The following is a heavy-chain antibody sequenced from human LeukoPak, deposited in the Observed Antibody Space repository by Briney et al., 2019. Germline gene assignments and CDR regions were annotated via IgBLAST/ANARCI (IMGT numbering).Heavy chain of an antibody. CDR3: ARSTGTTFGLSDY. Sequence: ASVKVSCEASGYTFTGYYMHWVRQAPGQGLEWMGWINPNSGGTNYAQKFHGRVTMTRGTSTSTAYMELSRLRSDDTAVYYCARSTGTTFGLSDYWGQGTLVTVSS. CDR2: INPNSGGT. D-gene: IGHD3-16*01. J-gene: IGHJ4*02. V-gene: IGHV1-2*02. CDR1: GYTFTGYY.